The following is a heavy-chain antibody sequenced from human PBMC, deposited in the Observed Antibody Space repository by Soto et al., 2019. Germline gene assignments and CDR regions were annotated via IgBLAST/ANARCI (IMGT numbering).Heavy chain of an antibody. CDR2: IFHSGNT. D-gene: IGHD2-8*01. Sequence: WETWSLPGAVSSGSIDTTNWWGWVRQPPGKGLEWSGEIFHSGNTYYNPSLASRVTISVDTSKNQFSLNLRSVTAADTAVYYCARRTWGMDVWGQGTTVTVSS. CDR1: SGSIDTTNW. J-gene: IGHJ6*02. V-gene: IGHV4-4*02. CDR3: ARRTWGMDV.